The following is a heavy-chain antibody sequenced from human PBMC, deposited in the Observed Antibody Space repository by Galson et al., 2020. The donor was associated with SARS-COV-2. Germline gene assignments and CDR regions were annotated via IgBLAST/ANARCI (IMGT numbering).Heavy chain of an antibody. D-gene: IGHD2-15*01. CDR1: GYTFTSYG. J-gene: IGHJ4*02. Sequence: ASVKVSCKASGYTFTSYGISWVRQAPGQGLEWMGKISPYNSNTNYTQKLQGRVTMTTDTSTSTAYMELRSLTSDDTAVYYCARSLSLGDCSGGSCFFYWGQGTLVTVSS. CDR2: ISPYNSNT. V-gene: IGHV1-18*01. CDR3: ARSLSLGDCSGGSCFFY.